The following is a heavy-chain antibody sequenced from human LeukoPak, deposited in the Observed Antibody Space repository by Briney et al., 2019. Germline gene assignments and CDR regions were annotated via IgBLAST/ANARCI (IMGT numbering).Heavy chain of an antibody. J-gene: IGHJ4*02. Sequence: SETLSLTCAVSGGSISSSNWWSWVRQPPGKGLEWIGEIYHSGSTNYNPSLKSRVTISVDKSKNQFSLKLSSVIAADTAVYYCASDLHDYGDRDWWGQGTLVTVSS. V-gene: IGHV4-4*02. CDR1: GGSISSSNW. CDR2: IYHSGST. D-gene: IGHD4-17*01. CDR3: ASDLHDYGDRDW.